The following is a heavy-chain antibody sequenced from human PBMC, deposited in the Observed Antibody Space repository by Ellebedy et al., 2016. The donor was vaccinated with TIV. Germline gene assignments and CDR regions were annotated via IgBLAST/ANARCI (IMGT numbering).Heavy chain of an antibody. D-gene: IGHD4-17*01. J-gene: IGHJ4*02. V-gene: IGHV3-48*02. CDR3: ARDHAVTTCCYFFDY. Sequence: PGGSLRLSCAASGFTFSSHSMNWVRQAPGKGLEWVSYISSTSYTIYYADSVKGRFTISRDNAKNSLYLQMNSLRDEDTAVYYCARDHAVTTCCYFFDYWGQGTLVTVSS. CDR1: GFTFSSHS. CDR2: ISSTSYTI.